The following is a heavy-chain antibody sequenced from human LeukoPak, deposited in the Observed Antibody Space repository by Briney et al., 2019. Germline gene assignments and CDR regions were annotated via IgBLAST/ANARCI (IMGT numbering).Heavy chain of an antibody. V-gene: IGHV1-18*01. CDR3: ARAGAYKWNRGYFDY. CDR2: ISAYNGNT. Sequence: GASVKVSCKASGYTFTSYGISWVRQAPGQGLEWMGWISAYNGNTNYAQKLQGKVTMTTDTSTSTAYMELRSLRSDDTAVYYCARAGAYKWNRGYFDYWGQGTLVTVYS. CDR1: GYTFTSYG. D-gene: IGHD1-1*01. J-gene: IGHJ4*01.